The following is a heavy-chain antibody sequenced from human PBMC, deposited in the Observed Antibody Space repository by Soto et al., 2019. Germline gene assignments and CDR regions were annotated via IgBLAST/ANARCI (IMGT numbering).Heavy chain of an antibody. J-gene: IGHJ3*02. V-gene: IGHV3-11*01. CDR3: ARAYSDAFDI. D-gene: IGHD2-21*01. Sequence: GGSLRLSCAASGFTFRDYYMTWLRQAPGEGLEWVSYISSSGTGIYYADSVKGRFTISRDNAKNSLHLQMSSLRAEDTAVYYCARAYSDAFDIWGQGTMVTVSS. CDR1: GFTFRDYY. CDR2: ISSSGTGI.